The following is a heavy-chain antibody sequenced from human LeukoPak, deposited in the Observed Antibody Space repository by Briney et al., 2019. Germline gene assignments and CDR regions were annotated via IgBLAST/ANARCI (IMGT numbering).Heavy chain of an antibody. V-gene: IGHV1-2*02. CDR1: GYTFTGYY. D-gene: IGHD6-13*01. CDR3: ARASTYSSRMNWFDP. J-gene: IGHJ5*02. Sequence: GASVKVSCKASGYTFTGYYIHWVRQAPGQGLEWMGWINPNSGGTNYAQKFQGRFTMTRDTSISTAYMELSRLRSDDTAVYYCARASTYSSRMNWFDPWGQGTLVTVSS. CDR2: INPNSGGT.